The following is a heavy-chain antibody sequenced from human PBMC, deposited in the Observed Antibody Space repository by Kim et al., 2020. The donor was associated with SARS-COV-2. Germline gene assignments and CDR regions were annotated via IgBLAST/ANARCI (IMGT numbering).Heavy chain of an antibody. CDR1: GFTFSGSA. CDR2: IRAKANSYAT. D-gene: IGHD2-2*01. Sequence: GGSLRLSCAASGFTFSGSAIHWVRQASGKGLEWVGRIRAKANSYATAYAASVKGRFTVSRDDSKNTAYLQMNSLETEDTAVYYCTRPEISTSYNYGMDVWGQGTTVTVS. J-gene: IGHJ6*02. V-gene: IGHV3-73*01. CDR3: TRPEISTSYNYGMDV.